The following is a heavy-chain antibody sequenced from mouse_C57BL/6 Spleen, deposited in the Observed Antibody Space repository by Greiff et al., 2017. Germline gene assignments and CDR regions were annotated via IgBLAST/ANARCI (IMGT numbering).Heavy chain of an antibody. Sequence: VMLVESGPELVKPGASVKISCKASGYAFSSSWMNWVKQRPGKGLEWIGRIYPGDGDTNYNGKFKGKATLTADKSSSTAYMQLSSLTSEDSAVYFCAHYYGSSSWFAYWGQGTLVTVSA. D-gene: IGHD1-1*01. V-gene: IGHV1-82*01. CDR3: AHYYGSSSWFAY. CDR1: GYAFSSSW. CDR2: IYPGDGDT. J-gene: IGHJ3*01.